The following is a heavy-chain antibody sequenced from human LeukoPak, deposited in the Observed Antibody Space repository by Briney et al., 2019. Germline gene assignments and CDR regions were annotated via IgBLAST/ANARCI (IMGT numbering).Heavy chain of an antibody. CDR3: ARGLGF. CDR2: ITTSSSYT. J-gene: IGHJ4*02. Sequence: PGGSLRLSCEASGFSFSSYNMDWVRQTPGKGLEWISSITTSSSYTFYADSVKGRFTISRGNAKNSLYLQMNTLRAEDTAVYYCARGLGFWGQGTLVTVSS. CDR1: GFSFSSYN. D-gene: IGHD6-25*01. V-gene: IGHV3-21*01.